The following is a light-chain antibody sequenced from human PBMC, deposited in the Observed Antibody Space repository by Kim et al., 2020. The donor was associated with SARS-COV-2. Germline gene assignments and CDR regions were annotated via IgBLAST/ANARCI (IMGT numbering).Light chain of an antibody. V-gene: IGKV3-11*01. CDR2: DAS. CDR1: QSVRTY. CDR3: QQRGNLPT. Sequence: LLSPGEKATLSGRASQSVRTYLAWYQQKPGQAPRLLIYDASNRATGIPARFSGSGSGTDFTLTISSLEPEDFAVYYCQQRGNLPTFGQGTRLEIK. J-gene: IGKJ5*01.